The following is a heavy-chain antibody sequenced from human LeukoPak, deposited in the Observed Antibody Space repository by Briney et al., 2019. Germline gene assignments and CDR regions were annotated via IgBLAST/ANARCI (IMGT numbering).Heavy chain of an antibody. CDR3: ARGHIAAAGADY. Sequence: ASVKVSCKASGYTFTSYDINWVRQATGQGLEWMGWMNPNSGNTGYAQKFQGRVTMTRNTPISTAYMELSSLRPEDTAVYYCARGHIAAAGADYWGQGTLVTVSS. CDR2: MNPNSGNT. D-gene: IGHD6-13*01. J-gene: IGHJ4*02. CDR1: GYTFTSYD. V-gene: IGHV1-8*01.